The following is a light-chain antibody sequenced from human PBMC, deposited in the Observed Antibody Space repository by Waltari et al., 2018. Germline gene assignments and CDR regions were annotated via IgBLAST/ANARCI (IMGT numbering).Light chain of an antibody. Sequence: IVLTQSPGTLSLSPGERATLSCRASQIVGKYLAWYQQKPGQAPRLLIYGASSRAAGIPDRFSGSGSGADFSLTISRLEPEDFAVYYCQHHVRLPATFGQGTKVE. CDR2: GAS. CDR3: QHHVRLPAT. CDR1: QIVGKY. V-gene: IGKV3-20*01. J-gene: IGKJ1*01.